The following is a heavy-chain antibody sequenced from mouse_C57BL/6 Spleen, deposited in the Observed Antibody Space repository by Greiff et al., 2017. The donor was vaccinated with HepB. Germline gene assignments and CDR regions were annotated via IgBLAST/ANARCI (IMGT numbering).Heavy chain of an antibody. CDR3: ARRDYSNYDWYFDV. CDR1: GFTFSSYT. D-gene: IGHD2-5*01. V-gene: IGHV5-9*01. Sequence: EVQVVESGGGLVKPGGSLKLSCAASGFTFSSYTMSWVRQTPEKRLEWVATISGGGGNTYYPDSVKGRFTISRDNAKNTLYLQMSSLRSEDTALYYCARRDYSNYDWYFDVWGTGTTVTVSS. CDR2: ISGGGGNT. J-gene: IGHJ1*03.